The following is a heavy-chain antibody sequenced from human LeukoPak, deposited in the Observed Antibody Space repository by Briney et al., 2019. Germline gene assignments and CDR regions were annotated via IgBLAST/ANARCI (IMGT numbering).Heavy chain of an antibody. CDR2: ISAYNGNT. D-gene: IGHD3-10*01. CDR3: ARGPLWFVEFYYFDY. Sequence: GASVKVSCKASGYTFTSYGISWVRQAPGQGLEWMGWISAYNGNTNYAQKLQGRVTMTTDTSTSTAYMELRSLRSDDTAVYYCARGPLWFVEFYYFDYWGQGTLVTVSS. V-gene: IGHV1-18*01. CDR1: GYTFTSYG. J-gene: IGHJ4*02.